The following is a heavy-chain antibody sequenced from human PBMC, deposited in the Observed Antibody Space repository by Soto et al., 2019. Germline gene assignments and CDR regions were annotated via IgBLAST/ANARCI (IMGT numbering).Heavy chain of an antibody. Sequence: LSLTCTVSGGSISSGDYYWSWIRQPPGKGLEWIGYIYYSGSTYYNPSLKSRVTISVDTSKNQFSLKLSSVTAADTAVYYCASAVTTREYYFDYWGQGTLVTVSS. V-gene: IGHV4-30-4*01. D-gene: IGHD4-4*01. J-gene: IGHJ4*02. CDR1: GGSISSGDYY. CDR3: ASAVTTREYYFDY. CDR2: IYYSGST.